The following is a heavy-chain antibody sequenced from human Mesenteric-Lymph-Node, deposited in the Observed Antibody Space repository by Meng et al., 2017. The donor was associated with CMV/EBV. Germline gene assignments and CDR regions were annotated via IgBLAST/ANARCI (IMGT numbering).Heavy chain of an antibody. CDR1: GFTFSSYD. CDR3: AREQVPAAYIGAFDI. J-gene: IGHJ3*02. D-gene: IGHD2-2*01. Sequence: GGSLRLSCAASGFTFSSYDMHWVRQATGKGLEWVSAIGTAGDTYYPGSVKGRFTISRENAKNSLYLQMNSLRAEDTAVYYCAREQVPAAYIGAFDIWGQGTMVTVSS. V-gene: IGHV3-13*01. CDR2: IGTAGDT.